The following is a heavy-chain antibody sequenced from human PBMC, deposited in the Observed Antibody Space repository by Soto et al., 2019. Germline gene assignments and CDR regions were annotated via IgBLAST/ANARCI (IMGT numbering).Heavy chain of an antibody. D-gene: IGHD3-9*01. CDR1: GFTFSGYS. J-gene: IGHJ4*02. V-gene: IGHV3-48*02. CDR2: ISSGSKTI. Sequence: EVQLVESGGGLVQWGGSLRLSCAASGFTFSGYSVNWVRQAPGKGLEWVSYISSGSKTIYYAESVKGRFTVSRDNARNSQDLQMNSLRDEDTAVYYCVREDILGVRSFDYWGQGTLVTVSS. CDR3: VREDILGVRSFDY.